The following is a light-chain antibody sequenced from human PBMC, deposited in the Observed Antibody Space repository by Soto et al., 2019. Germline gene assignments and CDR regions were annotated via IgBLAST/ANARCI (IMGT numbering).Light chain of an antibody. V-gene: IGKV3-15*01. Sequence: VMTQSPATLPVAPGVRGKFPSWASQGVSSKLAWYQHKPGQAPRLLISGASTRATGIPARFSGSGSGTEFTLTISSLQSEDCAIYYCQQYHTWPITFGRGTKVDIK. CDR2: GAS. CDR3: QQYHTWPIT. J-gene: IGKJ4*01. CDR1: QGVSSK.